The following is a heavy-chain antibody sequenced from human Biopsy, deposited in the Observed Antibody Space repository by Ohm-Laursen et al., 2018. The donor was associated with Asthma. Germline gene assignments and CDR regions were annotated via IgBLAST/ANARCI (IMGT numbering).Heavy chain of an antibody. J-gene: IGHJ4*02. CDR1: GFTVSRDY. CDR2: ISYDGNHK. CDR3: AKRRGYSGHDNDY. V-gene: IGHV3-30*18. D-gene: IGHD5-12*01. Sequence: RSLRLSCAASGFTVSRDYMFWVRQAPGKGLEWVAVISYDGNHKFYEDSVKGRFTISRDNSKNTLYLQMNSLRTEDTAVYYCAKRRGYSGHDNDYWGQGTLVSVSS.